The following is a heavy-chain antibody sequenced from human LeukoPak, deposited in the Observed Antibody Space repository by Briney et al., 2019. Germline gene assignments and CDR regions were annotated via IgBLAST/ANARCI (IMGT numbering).Heavy chain of an antibody. J-gene: IGHJ4*02. CDR1: GFTFGSYW. CDR3: ARLVGYSRNYRNNYYFDY. V-gene: IGHV4-34*01. CDR2: YNNSGST. D-gene: IGHD1-26*01. Sequence: PGEALRLSCAASGFTFGSYWMRWIRQPTGKGVEWIGAYNNSGSTHYYPSIKSRVTNTADTSKYQFFLKLSSVTPADTAVYYWARLVGYSRNYRNNYYFDYWGQGTLVTVSS.